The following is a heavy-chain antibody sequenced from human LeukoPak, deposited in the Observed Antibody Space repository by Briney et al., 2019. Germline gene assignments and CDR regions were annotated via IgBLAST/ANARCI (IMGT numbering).Heavy chain of an antibody. V-gene: IGHV3-48*03. Sequence: GGSLRLSCAASGFTFSSYEVNWVRQAPGKGLDWVSYISASGTTIYYADSVKGRFTVSRDNAKNSVYLQMNSLRAEDTAVYYCVRVNYGGYSYYFDYWGQGTLVTVSS. CDR2: ISASGTTI. CDR1: GFTFSSYE. D-gene: IGHD4-17*01. J-gene: IGHJ4*02. CDR3: VRVNYGGYSYYFDY.